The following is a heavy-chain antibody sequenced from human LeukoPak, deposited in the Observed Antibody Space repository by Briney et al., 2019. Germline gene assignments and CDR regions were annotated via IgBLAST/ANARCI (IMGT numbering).Heavy chain of an antibody. CDR1: GFTVSSNY. J-gene: IGHJ4*02. Sequence: HPGGSLRLSCAASGFTVSSNYMSWVRQAPGKGLEWVSVIYSGGSTYYADSVKGRFTISRDNSKNTLYLQMNSLRAEDTAVYYCAKVYIVVIPAAPDYWGQGTLVTVSS. V-gene: IGHV3-66*01. D-gene: IGHD2-2*01. CDR3: AKVYIVVIPAAPDY. CDR2: IYSGGST.